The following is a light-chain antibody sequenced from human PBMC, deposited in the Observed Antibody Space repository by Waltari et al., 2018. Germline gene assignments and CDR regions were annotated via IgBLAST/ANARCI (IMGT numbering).Light chain of an antibody. Sequence: DIQMTQSPSSLSASVGNRVTMTCPSSQDISNYLNWYQQKPGKAPKLLSYDASNLETGVPSRFSGSGYGTDFTFTISSLQPEDIATYYCQQYDDFPYTFGQGTKLEIK. CDR2: DAS. CDR1: QDISNY. CDR3: QQYDDFPYT. J-gene: IGKJ2*01. V-gene: IGKV1-33*01.